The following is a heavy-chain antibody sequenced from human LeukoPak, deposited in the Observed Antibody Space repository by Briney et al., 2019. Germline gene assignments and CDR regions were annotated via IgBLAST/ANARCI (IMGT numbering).Heavy chain of an antibody. CDR3: AKSCGGNSCFDY. CDR1: GFSFRSYS. Sequence: GGSLRLSCAASGFSFRSYSMDWVRQAPGKGLEWVSAISGSGGSTYYADSVKGRFTISRDNSKNTLYLQMNSLRAEDTAVYYCAKSCGGNSCFDYWGQGTLVTVSS. V-gene: IGHV3-23*01. J-gene: IGHJ4*02. CDR2: ISGSGGST. D-gene: IGHD4-23*01.